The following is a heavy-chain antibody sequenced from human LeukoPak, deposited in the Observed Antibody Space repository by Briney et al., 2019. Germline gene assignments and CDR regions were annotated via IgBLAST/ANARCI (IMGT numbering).Heavy chain of an antibody. D-gene: IGHD3-3*01. CDR2: IYPGDSDT. J-gene: IGHJ6*02. V-gene: IGHV5-51*01. Sequence: GESLKISCKGSGYSFTSYWIGWVRQMPGKGLEWMGIIYPGDSDTRYSPSFQGQVTISADKSISTAYLQWSSLKASDTAMYYCARAQGPLRFLEWWYGMDVWGQGTTVTVSS. CDR1: GYSFTSYW. CDR3: ARAQGPLRFLEWWYGMDV.